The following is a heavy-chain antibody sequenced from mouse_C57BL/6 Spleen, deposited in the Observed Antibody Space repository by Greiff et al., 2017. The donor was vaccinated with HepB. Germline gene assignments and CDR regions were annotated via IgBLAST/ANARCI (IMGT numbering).Heavy chain of an antibody. D-gene: IGHD2-5*01. J-gene: IGHJ4*01. CDR2: IWSDGST. CDR1: GFSLTSYG. CDR3: ARHKSNYDYYAMDY. Sequence: VKLMESGPGLVAPSQSLSITCTVSGFSLTSYGVHWVRQPPGKGLEWLVVIWSDGSTTYNSALKSRLSISKDNSKSQVFLKMNSLQTDDTAMYYCARHKSNYDYYAMDYWGQGTSVTVSS. V-gene: IGHV2-6-1*01.